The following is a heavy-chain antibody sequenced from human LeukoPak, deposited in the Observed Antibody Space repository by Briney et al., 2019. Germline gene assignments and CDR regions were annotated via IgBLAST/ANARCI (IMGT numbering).Heavy chain of an antibody. CDR1: GFTFDDYG. D-gene: IGHD4/OR15-4a*01. Sequence: GGSLRLSCAASGFTFDDYGMSWVRQAPGKGLEWVSGINWNGGSTGYVDSVKGRFTISRDNAKNSLYLQMNSLRAEDTAVYYCARVFGAGYSDYWGQGTLVTVSS. V-gene: IGHV3-20*04. CDR3: ARVFGAGYSDY. J-gene: IGHJ4*02. CDR2: INWNGGST.